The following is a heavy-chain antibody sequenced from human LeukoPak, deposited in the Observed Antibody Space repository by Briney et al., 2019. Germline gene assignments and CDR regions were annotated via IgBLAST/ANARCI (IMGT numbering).Heavy chain of an antibody. J-gene: IGHJ4*02. V-gene: IGHV3-21*01. CDR3: ARDFSGYDYNFDY. CDR1: GFTFSTYT. CDR2: TSSSSSYM. Sequence: PGGSLILSCAASGFTFSTYTMNWVRQAPGKGLEWVSFTSSSSSYMYYADSVKGRFTISRDNTKKSLYLQMNSLRAEDTAVYYCARDFSGYDYNFDYWGQGTLVTVSS. D-gene: IGHD5-12*01.